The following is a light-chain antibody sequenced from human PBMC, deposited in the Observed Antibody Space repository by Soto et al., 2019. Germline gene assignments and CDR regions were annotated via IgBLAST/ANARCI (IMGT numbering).Light chain of an antibody. CDR3: QQYGRSPGLFT. CDR2: GAS. Sequence: ELVLTQSPGTLSLSPGARATLSCSASQSVGSYYFAWYQQKPGQEPRPLIYGASSRTTGIPDRFSGSGSGTDFTLTISRLEHEDFAVYYCQQYGRSPGLFTFGPGTKVDIK. V-gene: IGKV3-20*01. CDR1: QSVGSYY. J-gene: IGKJ3*01.